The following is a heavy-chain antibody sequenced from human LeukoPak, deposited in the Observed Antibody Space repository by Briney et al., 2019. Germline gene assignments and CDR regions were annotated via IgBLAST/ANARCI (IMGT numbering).Heavy chain of an antibody. J-gene: IGHJ6*03. Sequence: GGSLRLSCAASGIIFSSYSMNWVRQAPGKGLEWVASISSSSSYIYYADSVKGRFTISRDNAKKSLYLQMNSLRAEDTAVYYCARDPYSGTYGDTYYYYMDVWGKGTTVTISS. CDR1: GIIFSSYS. CDR3: ARDPYSGTYGDTYYYYMDV. D-gene: IGHD1-26*01. V-gene: IGHV3-21*01. CDR2: ISSSSSYI.